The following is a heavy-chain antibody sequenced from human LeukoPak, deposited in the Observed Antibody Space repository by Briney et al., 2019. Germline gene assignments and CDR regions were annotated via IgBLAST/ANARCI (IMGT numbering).Heavy chain of an antibody. CDR1: GGSFSGYY. D-gene: IGHD1-26*01. V-gene: IGHV4-34*01. CDR3: ARGRIVGATTREGGDY. CDR2: INHSGST. J-gene: IGHJ4*02. Sequence: PSETQSLTCAVYGGSFSGYYWSWIRQPPGKGLEWIGEINHSGSTNYNPSLKSRVTISVDTSKNQFSLKLSSVTAADTAVYYCARGRIVGATTREGGDYWGQGTLVTVSS.